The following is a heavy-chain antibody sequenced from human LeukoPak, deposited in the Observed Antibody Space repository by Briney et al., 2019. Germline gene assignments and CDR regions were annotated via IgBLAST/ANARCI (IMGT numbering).Heavy chain of an antibody. V-gene: IGHV4-4*02. J-gene: IGHJ5*02. CDR3: ASYGSGSYRFDP. Sequence: PSETLSLTCAVSGGSISSSNWWSWVRQPPGKGLEWIGYIHHSGSTYYNPSLKSRVIISVDTSKNQFSLKLNSVTAADTAVYYCASYGSGSYRFDPWGQGTLVTVSS. CDR1: GGSISSSNW. CDR2: IHHSGST. D-gene: IGHD3-10*01.